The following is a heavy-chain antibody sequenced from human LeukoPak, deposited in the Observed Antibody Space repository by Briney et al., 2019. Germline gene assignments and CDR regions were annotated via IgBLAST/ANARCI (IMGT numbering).Heavy chain of an antibody. J-gene: IGHJ5*02. CDR1: GGSISSSNW. V-gene: IGHV4-4*02. CDR2: INHSGST. CDR3: AGLVEMARIRVNGA. Sequence: SGTLSLTCAVSGGSISSSNWWSWIRQPPGKGLEWIGEINHSGSTNYNPSLKSRVTISVDTSKNQFSLKLSSVTAADTAVYYCAGLVEMARIRVNGAWGQGTLVTVSS. D-gene: IGHD5-24*01.